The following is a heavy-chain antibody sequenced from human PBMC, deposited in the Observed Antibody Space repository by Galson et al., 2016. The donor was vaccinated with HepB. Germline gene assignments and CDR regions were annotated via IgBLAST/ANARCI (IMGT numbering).Heavy chain of an antibody. CDR3: ARVSTLRVWGSSPWGLDY. Sequence: SLRLSCAASGFTFSHYAMRWVRRAPGKGLEWVSTIIGSGGRTYYADSVEGRFTISRDNSKNTLYLQMNSLRAEDTAVYYCARVSTLRVWGSSPWGLDYWGQGTLVTVSS. V-gene: IGHV3-23*01. CDR2: IIGSGGRT. J-gene: IGHJ4*02. CDR1: GFTFSHYA. D-gene: IGHD3-16*01.